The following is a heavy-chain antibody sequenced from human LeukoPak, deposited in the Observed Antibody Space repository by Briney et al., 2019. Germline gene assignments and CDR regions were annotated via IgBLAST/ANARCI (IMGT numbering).Heavy chain of an antibody. CDR1: GFMFSNYY. J-gene: IGHJ4*02. CDR3: TKSRISFSGQADH. Sequence: PGGSLRLSCVGSGFMFSNYYMYWVRQAPGKGLVRVSRIKNAGIDTIYADSVKGRFTVSRDNAKNTVYLQMSSLRAEDTAVYYCTKSRISFSGQADHWGQGTLVTVSS. D-gene: IGHD5-12*01. CDR2: IKNAGIDT. V-gene: IGHV3-74*01.